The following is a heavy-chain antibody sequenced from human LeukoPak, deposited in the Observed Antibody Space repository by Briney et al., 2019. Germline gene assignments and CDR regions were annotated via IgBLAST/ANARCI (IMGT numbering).Heavy chain of an antibody. Sequence: GASVKVSCKASGYTFTGYYMHWVRQAPGQGLEWMGWINPNSGGTNYAQKFQGRVTMTRDTSMSTAYMELSRLRSDDTAVYYCARGGQWLVLGFDYWGQGTLVTVSS. D-gene: IGHD6-19*01. J-gene: IGHJ4*02. CDR1: GYTFTGYY. CDR2: INPNSGGT. CDR3: ARGGQWLVLGFDY. V-gene: IGHV1-2*02.